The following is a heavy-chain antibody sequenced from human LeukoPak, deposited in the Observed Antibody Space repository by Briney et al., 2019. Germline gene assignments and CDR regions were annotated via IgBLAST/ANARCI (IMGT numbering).Heavy chain of an antibody. J-gene: IGHJ4*02. CDR3: AGSSGEWAPHAC. D-gene: IGHD3-16*01. V-gene: IGHV3-7*01. CDR2: IEEDGDKR. CDR1: GYTFSSYW. Sequence: GGSLRLSCSASGYTFSSYWVRWVRQAPGKGLEWVANIEEDGDKRYYVDSVKSRFTISRDNDNNSLYLLMNSLRDEDTAVYYCAGSSGEWAPHACWGQGTLVTVSS.